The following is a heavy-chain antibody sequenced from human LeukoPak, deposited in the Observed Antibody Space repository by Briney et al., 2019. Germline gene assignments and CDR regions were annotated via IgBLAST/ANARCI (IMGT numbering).Heavy chain of an antibody. Sequence: ASVKVSRKVSGYTLTELSMHWVRQAPGKGVERMGGFDPEGGETIYAQKFQGRVTMTEDTSTNTAYMELSSLRSEDTAVYYCATWDAGGGYLGYWGQGTLVTVSS. V-gene: IGHV1-24*01. CDR3: ATWDAGGGYLGY. J-gene: IGHJ4*02. CDR1: GYTLTELS. CDR2: FDPEGGET. D-gene: IGHD3-16*02.